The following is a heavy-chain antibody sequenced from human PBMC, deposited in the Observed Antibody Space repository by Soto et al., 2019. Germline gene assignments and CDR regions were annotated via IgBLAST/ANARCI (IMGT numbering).Heavy chain of an antibody. CDR1: GDSITNTNW. Sequence: QVQLQESGPGLVKPSGTLSLTCAVSGDSITNTNWWSWVRQAPGKGLEWIGEIYHSGATPYNPSLKSRATISVDPSNNHFSLKLTSVTAADTAVYFCARDLGTGTDYWGQGTLVTVAS. CDR3: ARDLGTGTDY. J-gene: IGHJ4*02. V-gene: IGHV4-4*02. CDR2: IYHSGAT. D-gene: IGHD1-1*01.